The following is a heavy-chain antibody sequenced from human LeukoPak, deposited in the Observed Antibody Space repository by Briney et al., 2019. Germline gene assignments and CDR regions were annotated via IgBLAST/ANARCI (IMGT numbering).Heavy chain of an antibody. Sequence: PSETLSLTCAVYGGSFSGYYWSWIRQPPGKGLEWSGEINHSGSTNYNPSLKSRVTISVDTSKNQFSLKLSSVTAADTAVYYCARGVFGVVIGSYYMDVWGKGTTVTVSS. CDR2: INHSGST. CDR1: GGSFSGYY. D-gene: IGHD3-3*01. J-gene: IGHJ6*03. CDR3: ARGVFGVVIGSYYMDV. V-gene: IGHV4-34*01.